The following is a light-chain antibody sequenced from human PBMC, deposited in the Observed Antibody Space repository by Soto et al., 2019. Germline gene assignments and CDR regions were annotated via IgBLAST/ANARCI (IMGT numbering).Light chain of an antibody. Sequence: EIVLTQSPATLSLSPGERATLSCRASQSVNIYLAWYQQKPGQAPRLLIYDASNRATGIPDRFSGSGSGTDFTLTISKLEPEDFAVYYCQQYGNSPTTFGQGTKVDIK. J-gene: IGKJ1*01. V-gene: IGKV3-20*01. CDR3: QQYGNSPTT. CDR2: DAS. CDR1: QSVNIY.